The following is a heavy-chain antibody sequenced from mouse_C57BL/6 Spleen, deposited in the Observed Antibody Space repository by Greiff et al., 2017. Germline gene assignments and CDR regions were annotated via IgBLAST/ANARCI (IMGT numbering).Heavy chain of an antibody. CDR1: GYAFSSYC. Sequence: QVQLQQSGAELVKPGASVKISCKASGYAFSSYCMNWVKQRPGQGLEWIGQIYPGDGVTYYNGKFKGKATLTADKSSSTDFLQLSSLTSEASEVYFGSCGCDYDEPSFAYWGQGTLVTVSA. J-gene: IGHJ3*01. CDR3: SCGCDYDEPSFAY. D-gene: IGHD2-4*01. V-gene: IGHV1-80*01. CDR2: IYPGDGVT.